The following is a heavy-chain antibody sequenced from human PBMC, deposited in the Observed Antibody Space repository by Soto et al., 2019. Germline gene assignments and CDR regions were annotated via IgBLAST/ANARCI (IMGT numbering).Heavy chain of an antibody. V-gene: IGHV3-9*01. CDR1: GFIFDDYA. J-gene: IGHJ4*02. CDR3: AKDTYIMVGGTHIDF. CDR2: ISWNGDSS. D-gene: IGHD1-26*01. Sequence: EVHLVESGGDLVQPGSSLRHSCVASGFIFDDYAMHWVRQAPGKGLERVSGISWNGDSSGYADAVKGRFTISRDNAKNSLFLQMNSLRADDTALYFCAKDTYIMVGGTHIDFWGRGTLVTVSS.